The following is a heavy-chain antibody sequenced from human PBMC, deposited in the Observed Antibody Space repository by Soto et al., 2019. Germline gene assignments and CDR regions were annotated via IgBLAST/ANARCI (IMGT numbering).Heavy chain of an antibody. V-gene: IGHV4-59*01. Sequence: PSETLSLTCTVSGGSISSYYWSWIRQPPGKGLEWIGYIYYSGSTNYNPSLKSRVTISVDTSKNQFSLKLSSVTAADTAVYYCARDRMGRAERVRGVIRWFDPWGQGTLVTVSS. CDR1: GGSISSYY. CDR3: ARDRMGRAERVRGVIRWFDP. D-gene: IGHD3-10*01. CDR2: IYYSGST. J-gene: IGHJ5*02.